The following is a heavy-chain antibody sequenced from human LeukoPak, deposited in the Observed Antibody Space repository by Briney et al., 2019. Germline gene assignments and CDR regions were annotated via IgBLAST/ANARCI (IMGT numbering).Heavy chain of an antibody. CDR1: GGSISSYY. CDR3: AREYSSGWYLYYFDY. Sequence: SETLSLTCTVSGGSISSYYWSWIRQPAGKVLEWIGRIYTGGSTNYNPSLKSRVTMSVDTSKNQFSLKLSSVTAADTAVYYCAREYSSGWYLYYFDYWGQGTLVTVSS. V-gene: IGHV4-4*07. J-gene: IGHJ4*02. CDR2: IYTGGST. D-gene: IGHD6-19*01.